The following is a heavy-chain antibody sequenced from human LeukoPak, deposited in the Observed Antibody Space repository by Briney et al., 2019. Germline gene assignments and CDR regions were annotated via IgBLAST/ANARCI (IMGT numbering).Heavy chain of an antibody. D-gene: IGHD3-22*01. V-gene: IGHV1-8*01. CDR2: MNPNSGNT. J-gene: IGHJ5*02. CDR3: ARLRRVVVQDWFDP. Sequence: ASVKVSCKASGYTFTSYDINWVRQATGQGLKWMGWMNPNSGNTGYAQKFQGRVTMTRNTSISTAYMELSSLRSEDTAVYYCARLRRVVVQDWFDPWGQGTLVTVSS. CDR1: GYTFTSYD.